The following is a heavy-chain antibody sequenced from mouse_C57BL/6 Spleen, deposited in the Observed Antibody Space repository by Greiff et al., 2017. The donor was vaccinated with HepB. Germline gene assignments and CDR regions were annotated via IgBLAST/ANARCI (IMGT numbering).Heavy chain of an antibody. Sequence: QVQLQQSGAELARPGASVKLSCKASGYTFSSYGISWVKQRTGQGLEWIGEIYPRSGNTYYNEKFKGKATLTADKSSSTAYMELRSLTSEDSAVYFCANGLRLWYFDVWGTGTTVTVSS. D-gene: IGHD2-2*01. CDR2: IYPRSGNT. CDR3: ANGLRLWYFDV. CDR1: GYTFSSYG. J-gene: IGHJ1*03. V-gene: IGHV1-81*01.